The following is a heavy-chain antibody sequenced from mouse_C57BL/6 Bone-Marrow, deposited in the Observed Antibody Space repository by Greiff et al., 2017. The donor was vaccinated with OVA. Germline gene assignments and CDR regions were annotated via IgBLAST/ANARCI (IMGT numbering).Heavy chain of an antibody. V-gene: IGHV8-8*01. CDR2: IWGDDDK. D-gene: IGHD1-1*01. CDR3: ARTLITTVPWFAY. CDR1: GFSLSTFGMG. Sequence: QVTLKVSGPGILQPSQTLSLTCSFSGFSLSTFGMGVGWIRQPSGKGLEWQAHIWGDDDKYYNPALKSRRTISKDTSKNQVFLKIANVDSADTATYYCARTLITTVPWFAYWGQGTLVTVSA. J-gene: IGHJ3*01.